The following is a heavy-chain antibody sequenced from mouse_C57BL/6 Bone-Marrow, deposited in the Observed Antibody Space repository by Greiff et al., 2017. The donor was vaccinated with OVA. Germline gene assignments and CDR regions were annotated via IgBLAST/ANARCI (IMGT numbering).Heavy chain of an antibody. CDR2: IDPSDSYT. V-gene: IGHV1-59*01. J-gene: IGHJ4*01. CDR1: GYTFTSYW. CDR3: ARYGLYYAMDY. Sequence: QVQLQQPGAELVRPGTSVKLSCKASGYTFTSYWMHWVKQRPGQGLEWIGVIDPSDSYTNYHQKFKGKATLTVDTSSSTAYMQLSSRTSEDAAVYYCARYGLYYAMDYWGQGTSVTVSS. D-gene: IGHD1-1*01.